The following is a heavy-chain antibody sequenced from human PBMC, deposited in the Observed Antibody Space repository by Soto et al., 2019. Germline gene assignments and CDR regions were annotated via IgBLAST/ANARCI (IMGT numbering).Heavy chain of an antibody. J-gene: IGHJ4*02. CDR3: SKERRAGGNYGFDSDF. Sequence: EVQLLESGGGLVQPGGSLRLSCAASGFTFSSYGMTWVRQAPGKGLEWVSFSSATGAGTYYADSVKGRFTISRDNSKNTLYLQTDSLRADDTAVYYCSKERRAGGNYGFDSDFWGQGALVIVSS. D-gene: IGHD1-7*01. CDR1: GFTFSSYG. CDR2: SSATGAGT. V-gene: IGHV3-23*01.